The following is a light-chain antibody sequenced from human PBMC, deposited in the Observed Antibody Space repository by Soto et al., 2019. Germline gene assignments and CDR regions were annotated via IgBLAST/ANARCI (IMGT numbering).Light chain of an antibody. CDR3: QQYYIWPPWT. CDR1: QSISSY. J-gene: IGKJ1*01. V-gene: IGKV1-39*01. Sequence: DIQMTQSPSSLSASVGDRVTITCRASQSISSYLNWYQHKPGKAXKLLIYAASSLQSGVPSRFSGSGSGTEFTLTISGLQSEDFAVYYCQQYYIWPPWTFGQGTKVDIK. CDR2: AAS.